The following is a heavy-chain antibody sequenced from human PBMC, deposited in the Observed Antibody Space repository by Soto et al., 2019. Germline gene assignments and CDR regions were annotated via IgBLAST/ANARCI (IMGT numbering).Heavy chain of an antibody. Sequence: KPSETLSLTCSVSGGSVSNKTYYWSWIRQPPGKRLEWIGYVYYSGTTNYNPSLKSRVTISVDLSKNQFSLRLSSVTTADTALYYCARTTAVPNTLRSRYFFDYWGQGTLVPVSS. D-gene: IGHD4-17*01. CDR3: ARTTAVPNTLRSRYFFDY. V-gene: IGHV4-61*01. CDR2: VYYSGTT. J-gene: IGHJ4*02. CDR1: GGSVSNKTYY.